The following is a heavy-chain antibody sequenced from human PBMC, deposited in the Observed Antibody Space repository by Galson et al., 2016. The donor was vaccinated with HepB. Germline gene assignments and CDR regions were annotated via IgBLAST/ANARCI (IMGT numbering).Heavy chain of an antibody. D-gene: IGHD3-16*01. CDR1: GFTFSTSA. CDR3: ASGGKEGF. J-gene: IGHJ4*02. V-gene: IGHV3-30-3*01. Sequence: SLRLSCAASGFTFSTSAVHWVRQAPGKGLEWVAVISSDGSNQFYADSVPGRFTISRDNSKDTLYLQMNRLGAGDTAVYYCASGGKEGFWGQGTLVTVSS. CDR2: ISSDGSNQ.